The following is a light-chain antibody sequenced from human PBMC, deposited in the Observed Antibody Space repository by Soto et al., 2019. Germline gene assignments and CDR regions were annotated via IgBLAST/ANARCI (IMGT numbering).Light chain of an antibody. V-gene: IGKV3-15*01. CDR3: HQYNNWPRT. Sequence: EIVMTQSPATLSVSPGERATLSCRASQSVSGNLAWYQQKPGQAPRLLIYGASTRATGIPARFSGSGSGTEFTLTISSLQSEDFAVYYCHQYNNWPRTFGQGTKVDIK. CDR1: QSVSGN. CDR2: GAS. J-gene: IGKJ1*01.